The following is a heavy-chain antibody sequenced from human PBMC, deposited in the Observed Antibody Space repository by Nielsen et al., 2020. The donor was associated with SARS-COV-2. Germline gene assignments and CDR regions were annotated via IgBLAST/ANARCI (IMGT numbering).Heavy chain of an antibody. J-gene: IGHJ4*02. Sequence: SVKVSCKASGGTFSSYAISWVRQAPGQGLEWMGRIIPILGIANYAQKFQGRVTITADKSTSTAYMELSSLRSEDTAVYYCATDLSGWDKWENWGQGTLVTVS. CDR1: GGTFSSYA. CDR3: ATDLSGWDKWEN. CDR2: IIPILGIA. V-gene: IGHV1-69*04. D-gene: IGHD6-19*01.